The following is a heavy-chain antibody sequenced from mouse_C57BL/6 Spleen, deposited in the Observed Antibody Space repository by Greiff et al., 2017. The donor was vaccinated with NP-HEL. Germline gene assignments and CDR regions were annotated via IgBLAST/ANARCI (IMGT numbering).Heavy chain of an antibody. CDR1: GFTFSNYW. V-gene: IGHV6-3*01. J-gene: IGHJ4*01. CDR2: IRLKSDNYAT. Sequence: EVQLVESGGGLVQPGGSMKLSCVASGFTFSNYWMNWVRQSPEKGLEWVAQIRLKSDNYATHYAESVKGRFTISRDDSKSSVYLQMNNLRAEDTGIYYCTSNYVLYYAMDYWGQGTSVTVSS. D-gene: IGHD2-5*01. CDR3: TSNYVLYYAMDY.